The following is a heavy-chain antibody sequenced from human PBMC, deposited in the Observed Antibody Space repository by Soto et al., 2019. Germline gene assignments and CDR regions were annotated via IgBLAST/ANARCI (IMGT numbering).Heavy chain of an antibody. D-gene: IGHD6-13*01. CDR3: LVPYYFDY. CDR2: MNPNSGDT. V-gene: IGHV1-8*01. J-gene: IGHJ4*02. CDR1: GYTFTSYD. Sequence: ASVKFSCKASGYTFTSYDINWVRQATGQGREWMGWMNPNSGDTGDXXKFQGRVXXTRNTSISTAXMELSXLRSEDTAVYFCLVPYYFDYCGQGTLVTVS.